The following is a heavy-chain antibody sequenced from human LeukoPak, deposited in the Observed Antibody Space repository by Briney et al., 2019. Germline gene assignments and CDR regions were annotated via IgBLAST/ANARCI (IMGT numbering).Heavy chain of an antibody. CDR1: GFTFSNYG. CDR2: IRYDGSNK. J-gene: IGHJ4*02. D-gene: IGHD3-10*01. CDR3: AKDGPSFYYGSGSHFDY. V-gene: IGHV3-30*02. Sequence: PGGSLRLSCAASGFTFSNYGMHWVRQAPGKGLEWEAFIRYDGSNKYYATSVKGRFTISRDNSKNTLYLQMNSLRAEDTVVYYCAKDGPSFYYGSGSHFDYWGQGTLVTVSS.